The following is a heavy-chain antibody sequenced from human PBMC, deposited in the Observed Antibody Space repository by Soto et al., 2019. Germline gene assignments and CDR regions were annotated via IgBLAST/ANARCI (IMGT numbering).Heavy chain of an antibody. CDR1: GFSLNTNGMG. J-gene: IGHJ6*02. CDR3: AGWNYDSGLDV. CDR2: IYWDEDK. V-gene: IGHV2-5*02. D-gene: IGHD2-15*01. Sequence: QITLKESGPTLVRPTQTLTLTCSFSGFSLNTNGMGVGWIRQPPGKALEWLAFIYWDEDKRYSPSLKTRLTVTTATSKSEVVLTLTNLDPLETGTYYGAGWNYDSGLDVWGQGTTVTVSS.